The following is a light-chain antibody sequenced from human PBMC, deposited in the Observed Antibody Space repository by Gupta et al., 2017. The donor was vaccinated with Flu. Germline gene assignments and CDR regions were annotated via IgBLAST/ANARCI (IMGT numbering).Light chain of an antibody. CDR3: QSYDNSRSGWV. J-gene: IGLJ3*02. CDR1: SSNIGARYG. V-gene: IGLV1-40*01. CDR2: IKT. Sequence: QSALTQPPSVSGAPGQRVTISCTGSSSNIGARYGVHWYQQLPGAVPKLLIYIKTNRPSGVPERFSASKSGTSASLAIAGLQAEDEADYYCQSYDNSRSGWVFGGGTKLTVL.